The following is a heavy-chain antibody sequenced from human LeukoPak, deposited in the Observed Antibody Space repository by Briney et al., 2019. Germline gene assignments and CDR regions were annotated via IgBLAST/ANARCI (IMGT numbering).Heavy chain of an antibody. D-gene: IGHD2-2*01. J-gene: IGHJ4*02. CDR1: GFSLSTSGVG. Sequence: SGPTLVKPTQTLTLTCTFSGFSLSTSGVGVGWIRQPPGKALEWLALIYWNDDKRYSPSLKSRLTITKDTSKNQVVLTMTNMDPVDTATYYCAHRPSSTSSGTWTIDYWGQGTLVTVSS. CDR2: IYWNDDK. V-gene: IGHV2-5*01. CDR3: AHRPSSTSSGTWTIDY.